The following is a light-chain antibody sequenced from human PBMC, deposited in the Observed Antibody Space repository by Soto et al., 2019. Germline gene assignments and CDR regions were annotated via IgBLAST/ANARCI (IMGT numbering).Light chain of an antibody. CDR1: SSNIGSNT. Sequence: QSALTQPPSASGTPGQRVTISCSGSSSNIGSNTVNWYQQLPGTAPKLLIYSNNQRPSGVPDRFSGSKSGSSASLAISGLPSEDEADYYCAAWDDRLNGVVFGGGTKLTVL. CDR3: AAWDDRLNGVV. V-gene: IGLV1-44*01. J-gene: IGLJ2*01. CDR2: SNN.